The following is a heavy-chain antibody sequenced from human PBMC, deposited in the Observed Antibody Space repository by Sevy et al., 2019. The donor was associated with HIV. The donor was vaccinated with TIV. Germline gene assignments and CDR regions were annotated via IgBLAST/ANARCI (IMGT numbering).Heavy chain of an antibody. Sequence: SETLSLTCIVSGGSISSSFYYWGWIRQAPGKGLEWMGSFDYSGTTNYNPSLKSRVTISVDTSQNQLSLRLSSVTATDTAVYYCTRHGLRGYSYGLFDNWGQGTLVTVSS. CDR3: TRHGLRGYSYGLFDN. CDR1: GGSISSSFYY. D-gene: IGHD5-18*01. J-gene: IGHJ4*02. CDR2: FDYSGTT. V-gene: IGHV4-39*01.